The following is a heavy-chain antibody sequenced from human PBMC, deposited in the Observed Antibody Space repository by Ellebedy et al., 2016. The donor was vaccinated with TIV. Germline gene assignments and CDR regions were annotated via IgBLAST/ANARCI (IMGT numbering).Heavy chain of an antibody. V-gene: IGHV1-8*01. J-gene: IGHJ4*02. Sequence: AASVKVSCKASGYTFTTYDINWVRQATGQGLEWMGWMSPNNGNTVYAQKFQGRVTMTRDTSISTAYMELSTLTSEDTAVYYCARPSDSSTYRPFDYWGQGILVTVSS. CDR2: MSPNNGNT. D-gene: IGHD6-13*01. CDR3: ARPSDSSTYRPFDY. CDR1: GYTFTTYD.